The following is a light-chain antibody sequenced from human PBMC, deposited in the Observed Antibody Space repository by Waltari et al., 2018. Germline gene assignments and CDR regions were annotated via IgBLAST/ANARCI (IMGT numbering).Light chain of an antibody. CDR2: DAT. CDR3: CSYTTSNTFV. V-gene: IGLV2-23*02. Sequence: QSALTQPASVSGSPGQSITISCTGTSSDVGSYNFVTWYQQHPGKAPKLMIYDATKRPSGVSNRFSRSKSGNTASLTISGLQAEDEADYYCCSYTTSNTFVFGGGTKLTVL. J-gene: IGLJ2*01. CDR1: SSDVGSYNF.